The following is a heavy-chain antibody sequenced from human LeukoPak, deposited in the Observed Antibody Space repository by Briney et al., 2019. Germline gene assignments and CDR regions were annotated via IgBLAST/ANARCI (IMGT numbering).Heavy chain of an antibody. Sequence: PSASQSLTCALDAGSFSGYYCSWTRHPPGKGLEWIGEINHSGRTNYNPPLKSRVTLPVETSKNQFSLKLTSVTAADTAVYYGAVYYDILTGYHVSDYWGQGTLVTVSS. J-gene: IGHJ4*02. D-gene: IGHD3-9*01. CDR3: AVYYDILTGYHVSDY. CDR2: INHSGRT. V-gene: IGHV4-34*01. CDR1: AGSFSGYY.